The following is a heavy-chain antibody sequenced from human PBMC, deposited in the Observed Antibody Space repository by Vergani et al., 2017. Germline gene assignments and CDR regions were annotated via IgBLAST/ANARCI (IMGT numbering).Heavy chain of an antibody. J-gene: IGHJ6*02. Sequence: QVQLQESGPGLVKPSETLSLTCTVSGGSISSYYWSWIRQPPGKGLEWIGYIYYSGSTNYNPSLKSRVTISVDTSKNQFSLKLSSVTAADTAVYYCARESPYGDSGMDVWGQGTTVTVSS. D-gene: IGHD4-17*01. CDR2: IYYSGST. CDR3: ARESPYGDSGMDV. CDR1: GGSISSYY. V-gene: IGHV4-59*01.